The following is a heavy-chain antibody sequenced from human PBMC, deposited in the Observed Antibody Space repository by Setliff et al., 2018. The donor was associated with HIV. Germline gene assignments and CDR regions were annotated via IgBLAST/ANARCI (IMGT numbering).Heavy chain of an antibody. CDR2: MNPNAGVS. V-gene: IGHV1-8*01. D-gene: IGHD3-10*01. CDR1: GHTFTNVD. J-gene: IGHJ6*04. Sequence: ASVKVSCKASGHTFTNVDIHWLRRATGQGLEWMGWMNPNAGVSGYALKFQARVTMTRDTSINTADMELSSLTSEDTAVYYRARGKGVGGVVITGGLDVWGKGTTVTVSS. CDR3: ARGKGVGGVVITGGLDV.